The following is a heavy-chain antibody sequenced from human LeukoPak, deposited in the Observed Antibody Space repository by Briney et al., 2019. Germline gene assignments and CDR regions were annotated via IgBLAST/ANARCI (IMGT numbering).Heavy chain of an antibody. D-gene: IGHD2-8*02. CDR2: INHSGST. J-gene: IGHJ6*03. Sequence: PSETLSLTCAVYVGSFNDNYWTWLRQPPGKGLEWIGEINHSGSTNYNPSLRGRVAMSVDLSKTQFSLTLTSVTPADTAVYYYATARRKFSTGSLCYYFYYYMDVWGTGTPVTVSS. CDR3: ATARRKFSTGSLCYYFYYYMDV. CDR1: VGSFNDNY. V-gene: IGHV4-34*01.